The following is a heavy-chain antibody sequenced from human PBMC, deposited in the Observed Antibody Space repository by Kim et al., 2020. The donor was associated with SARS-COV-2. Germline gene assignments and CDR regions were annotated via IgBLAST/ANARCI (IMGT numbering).Heavy chain of an antibody. V-gene: IGHV3-9*01. Sequence: ADSVKGRFTISRDNAKNSLYLQMNSLRAEDTALYYCAKDMWGGDHPTPDYWGQGTLVTVSS. J-gene: IGHJ4*02. CDR3: AKDMWGGDHPTPDY. D-gene: IGHD3-16*01.